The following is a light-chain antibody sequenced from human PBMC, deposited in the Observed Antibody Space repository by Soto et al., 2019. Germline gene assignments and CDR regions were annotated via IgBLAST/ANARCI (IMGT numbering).Light chain of an antibody. CDR2: GTS. CDR3: QRYGSSPLIT. V-gene: IGKV3-20*01. J-gene: IGKJ5*01. CDR1: QSVSSSA. Sequence: ETVLTQSPGTLSLSPGERATLSCRARQSVSSSALAWYQQRPGQAPRLLIYGTSSRATGIPDRFSGSGSGTDFTLTISKVEPEDFAVYCCQRYGSSPLITFGQGTRLE.